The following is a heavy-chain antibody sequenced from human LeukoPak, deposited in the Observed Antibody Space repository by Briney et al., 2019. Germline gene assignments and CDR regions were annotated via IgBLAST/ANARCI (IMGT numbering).Heavy chain of an antibody. Sequence: GGSLRLSCAASGFTFSSYGMHWVRQAPGKGLEWVAVISYDGSNKYYADSVKGRFTISRDNPKNTLYLQMNSLRAEDTAVYYCAKDGKVTFDYWGQGTLVTVS. J-gene: IGHJ4*02. D-gene: IGHD2-21*02. CDR2: ISYDGSNK. CDR1: GFTFSSYG. V-gene: IGHV3-30*18. CDR3: AKDGKVTFDY.